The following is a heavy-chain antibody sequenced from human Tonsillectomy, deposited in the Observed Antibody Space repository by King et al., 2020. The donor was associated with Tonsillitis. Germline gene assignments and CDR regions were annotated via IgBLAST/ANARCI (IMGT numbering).Heavy chain of an antibody. CDR3: GKGGWGTVFDY. D-gene: IGHD7-27*01. CDR1: GFTFSSYA. J-gene: IGHJ4*02. V-gene: IGHV3-23*04. CDR2: ISGSGDIT. Sequence: VQLVKSGGGLVQPGGSLRLSCAASGFTFSSYAMNWVRQAPGKGLEWVSTISGSGDITYYADSVKGRFTVSRDNSRSTLYLQINSLRVGDTAIYYCGKGGWGTVFDYWGQGTLVTVSS.